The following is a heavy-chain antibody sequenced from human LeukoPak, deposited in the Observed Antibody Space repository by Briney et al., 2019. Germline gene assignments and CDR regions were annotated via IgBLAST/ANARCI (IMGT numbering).Heavy chain of an antibody. D-gene: IGHD5-12*01. CDR3: ARGFDSKSTYFDY. V-gene: IGHV4-59*01. CDR1: GGSIGNYY. J-gene: IGHJ4*02. Sequence: PSETLSLTCTVSGGSIGNYYWNWLRQPPGKGLEWIGYIYYSGTTNYNPSLKSRVTMSLDTSKNRFSLRVTSVTAADTAVYYCARGFDSKSTYFDYWGQGTLVTVSS. CDR2: IYYSGTT.